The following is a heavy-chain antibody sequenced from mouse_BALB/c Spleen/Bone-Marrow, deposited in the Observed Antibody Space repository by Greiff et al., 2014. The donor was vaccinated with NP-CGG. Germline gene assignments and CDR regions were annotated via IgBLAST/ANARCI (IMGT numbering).Heavy chain of an antibody. J-gene: IGHJ4*01. V-gene: IGHV5-6*02. CDR2: ISSGGSNT. CDR3: ARHQRYYAMDY. CDR1: GFTFSGYG. Sequence: EVMLVESGGDLVKPGGSLKLSCAASGFTFSGYGMSWGRQTPDKRLEWVATISSGGSNTYYPDSVKGRFTISRDNAKNTLYLQMSSLKSEDTAMYYCARHQRYYAMDYWGQGTSVTVSS.